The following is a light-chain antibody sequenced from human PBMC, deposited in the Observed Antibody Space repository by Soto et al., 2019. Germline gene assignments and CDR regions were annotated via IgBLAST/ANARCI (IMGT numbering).Light chain of an antibody. J-gene: IGKJ4*01. Sequence: ENVFAQSPATPSFSPGERATVSCMASQSVSSFLTWYQQKPGQAPRLLIYDAFHRATGIPARLSGSGSGTDFTLTISSLEPEDFAVYYCQQRSNWPLTFGGGTKVDIK. V-gene: IGKV3-11*01. CDR2: DAF. CDR1: QSVSSF. CDR3: QQRSNWPLT.